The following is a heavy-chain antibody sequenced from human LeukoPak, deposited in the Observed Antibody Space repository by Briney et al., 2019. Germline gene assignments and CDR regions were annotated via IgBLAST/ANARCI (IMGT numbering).Heavy chain of an antibody. Sequence: GGSLRLSCAASEFTCVRYAMNWVRQAPGKGLEWGSYISSSSFKIGYADSVKGRFTISRDNSKNSLYLQMDSLRVEDTAVYYCVRDPSYGSSWYYYMDVWGKGTTVTVSS. J-gene: IGHJ6*03. CDR2: ISSSSFKI. CDR3: VRDPSYGSSWYYYMDV. CDR1: EFTCVRYA. D-gene: IGHD6-13*01. V-gene: IGHV3-48*04.